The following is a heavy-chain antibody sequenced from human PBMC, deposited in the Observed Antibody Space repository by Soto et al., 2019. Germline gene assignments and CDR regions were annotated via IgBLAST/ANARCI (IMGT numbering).Heavy chain of an antibody. CDR2: IYWDDDK. D-gene: IGHD3-3*01. CDR1: GVSLSTSGVG. CDR3: ARNYDFWSGLDY. Sequence: QITLKESGPTLVKPTQTLTLTCTFPGVSLSTSGVGVGWIRQPPGKALEWLALIYWDDDKRYSPSLKSRLTITKDTSKNQVVLTMTNMHPVDTATYYCARNYDFWSGLDYWGQGTLVTVSS. J-gene: IGHJ4*02. V-gene: IGHV2-5*02.